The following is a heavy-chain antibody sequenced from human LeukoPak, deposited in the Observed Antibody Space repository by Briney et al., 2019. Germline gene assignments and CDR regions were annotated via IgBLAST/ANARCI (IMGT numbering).Heavy chain of an antibody. CDR2: IDTSGNT. CDR3: AKYSRPSSRVFDY. J-gene: IGHJ4*02. CDR1: GFTFSSYP. D-gene: IGHD6-13*01. Sequence: GGSLRLSCAGAGFTFSSYPMTWVRQAPGKGLDWVSTIDTSGNTDYADSVKGRFTISRDNSRNTLYLQMNSLRAEDTAVYFCAKYSRPSSRVFDYWGQGTLATVSP. V-gene: IGHV3-23*01.